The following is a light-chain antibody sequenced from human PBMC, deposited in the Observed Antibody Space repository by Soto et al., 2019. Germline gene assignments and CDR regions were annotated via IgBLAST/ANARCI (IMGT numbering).Light chain of an antibody. Sequence: EIVMTQSPATLSVSPGDRVTLSCRASQSVGSNLAWYQQKPGQAPRLLIYDASTRATGFPARFSGSGSGTDFTLTISRLEPEDFAVYYCQQYGSSPETFGQGTKVDIK. CDR2: DAS. J-gene: IGKJ1*01. CDR3: QQYGSSPET. V-gene: IGKV3-15*01. CDR1: QSVGSN.